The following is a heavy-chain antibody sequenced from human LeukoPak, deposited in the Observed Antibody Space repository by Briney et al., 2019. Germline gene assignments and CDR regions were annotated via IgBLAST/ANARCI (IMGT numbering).Heavy chain of an antibody. CDR2: MNPNSGNT. V-gene: IGHV1-8*01. Sequence: GASVKVSCKASGYTFTSYDINWVRQATGQGLEWMGWMNPNSGNTGYAQKFQGRVTMTRNTSISTAYMELSSLRSEDTAVYYCARADSSSWYRPRYYYMDVWGKGTTVTVSS. CDR1: GYTFTSYD. D-gene: IGHD6-13*01. J-gene: IGHJ6*03. CDR3: ARADSSSWYRPRYYYMDV.